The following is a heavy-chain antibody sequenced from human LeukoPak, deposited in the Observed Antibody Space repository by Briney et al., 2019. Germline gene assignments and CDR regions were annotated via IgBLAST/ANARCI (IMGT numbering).Heavy chain of an antibody. CDR1: GFTFDDYG. V-gene: IGHV3-20*04. CDR2: INWNGGST. CDR3: ARGGYNWNYEDY. Sequence: GGSLRLSCAASGFTFDDYGMSWVRQAPGKGLKWVSGINWNGGSTGYADSVKGRFTISRDNAKNSLYLQMNSLRAEGTALYYCARGGYNWNYEDYWGQGTLVTVSS. D-gene: IGHD1-7*01. J-gene: IGHJ4*02.